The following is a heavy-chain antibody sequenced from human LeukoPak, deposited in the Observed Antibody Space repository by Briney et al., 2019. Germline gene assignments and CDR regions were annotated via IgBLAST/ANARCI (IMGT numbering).Heavy chain of an antibody. V-gene: IGHV3-23*01. J-gene: IGHJ4*02. Sequence: GGSLSLSCAASGFTFSSYAMSWVRPAPAKGLEWVSAISGSGGSTYYADSVKGRFTISRDNSKNTLYLQMNSLRAEDTAVYYCAKFIVVVPAAYHYWGQGTLVTVSS. CDR3: AKFIVVVPAAYHY. CDR2: ISGSGGST. CDR1: GFTFSSYA. D-gene: IGHD2-2*01.